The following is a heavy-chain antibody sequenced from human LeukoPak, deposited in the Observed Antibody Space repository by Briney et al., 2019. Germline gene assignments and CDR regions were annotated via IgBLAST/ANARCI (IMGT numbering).Heavy chain of an antibody. CDR2: ICYSGST. J-gene: IGHJ4*02. CDR3: ARGGSYYDSSGYYYPFDY. D-gene: IGHD3-22*01. CDR1: GGSISRYY. Sequence: SETLSLTCTVSGGSISRYYWSWIRQPAGKGLEWIGYICYSGSTNYNPSLKSRVTISVDTSKNQFSLKLSSVTAADTAVYYCARGGSYYDSSGYYYPFDYWGQGTLVTVSS. V-gene: IGHV4-59*01.